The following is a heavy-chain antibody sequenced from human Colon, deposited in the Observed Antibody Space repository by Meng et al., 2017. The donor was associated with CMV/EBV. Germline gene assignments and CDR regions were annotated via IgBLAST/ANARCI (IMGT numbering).Heavy chain of an antibody. Sequence: QAQLVQSGAEVKSPGASVKVSCKTAGYTFSDYYMHWVRQAPGQGLEWMGWIRSDGSATNYAQKFRGRVTMTRDASVSTAYMELSGLTSDDTAVYFCVRSSGWSLFDYWGPGALVTVSS. CDR3: VRSSGWSLFDY. V-gene: IGHV1-2*02. CDR1: GYTFSDYY. D-gene: IGHD6-19*01. CDR2: IRSDGSAT. J-gene: IGHJ4*02.